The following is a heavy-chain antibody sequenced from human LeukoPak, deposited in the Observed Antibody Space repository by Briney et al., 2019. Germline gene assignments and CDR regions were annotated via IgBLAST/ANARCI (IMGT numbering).Heavy chain of an antibody. Sequence: SCKASGYTFTSYAMSWVRQAPGKGLEWVSAISGSGGSTYYADSVKGRFTISRDNSKNTLYLQLNSLRPEDTAVYYCAKEGGQHGSDRYHLDYWGQGTLVTVSS. D-gene: IGHD3-10*01. CDR3: AKEGGQHGSDRYHLDY. J-gene: IGHJ4*02. CDR1: GYTFTSYA. CDR2: ISGSGGST. V-gene: IGHV3-23*01.